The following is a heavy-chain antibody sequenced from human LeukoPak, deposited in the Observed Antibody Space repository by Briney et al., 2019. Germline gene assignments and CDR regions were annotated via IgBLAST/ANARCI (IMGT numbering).Heavy chain of an antibody. Sequence: QPGGFLRLSCAASGFTFSSYAMSWVRQAPGKGLEWVSAISGSGDSTYSTDSVKGRFTISRDNSKNTLYLQMNSLRAEDTAVYYCAKKVPANWGSYFDYWGQGTLVTVSS. J-gene: IGHJ4*02. CDR2: ISGSGDST. CDR3: AKKVPANWGSYFDY. CDR1: GFTFSSYA. D-gene: IGHD7-27*01. V-gene: IGHV3-23*01.